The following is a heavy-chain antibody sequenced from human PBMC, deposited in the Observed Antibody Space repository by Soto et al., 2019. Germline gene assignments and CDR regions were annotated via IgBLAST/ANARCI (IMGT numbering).Heavy chain of an antibody. CDR2: FIPILRVA. CDR3: AREKGNSIRGYYYYYYMDV. CDR1: GGTFSSYT. V-gene: IGHV1-69*04. Sequence: ASVKVSCKASGGTFSSYTISWVRQAPGQGLEWMGRFIPILRVANYAQKFQDRVTITADKSTSTAYMELSSLRSEDTAVYYCAREKGNSIRGYYYYYYMDVWGTGTTVTVSS. D-gene: IGHD5-12*01. J-gene: IGHJ6*03.